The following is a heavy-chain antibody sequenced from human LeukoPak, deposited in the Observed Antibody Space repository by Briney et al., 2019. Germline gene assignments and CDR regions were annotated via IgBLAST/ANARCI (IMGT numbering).Heavy chain of an antibody. CDR1: GFTFSDYA. V-gene: IGHV3-30*04. J-gene: IGHJ6*02. CDR3: ARNKPMTGFFGMDV. D-gene: IGHD3-9*01. Sequence: PGGSLRLSCAASGFTFSDYARHWVRQAPGKGLEWVAVISYGGSNEYYADSVKGRLTISRDNSKNTLYLQMNSLRAEDTAVYYCARNKPMTGFFGMDVWGQGTTVTVSS. CDR2: ISYGGSNE.